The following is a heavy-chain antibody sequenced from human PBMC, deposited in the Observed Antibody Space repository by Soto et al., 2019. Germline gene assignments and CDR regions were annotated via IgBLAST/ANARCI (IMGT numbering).Heavy chain of an antibody. CDR1: GFTFSNTA. D-gene: IGHD2-15*01. V-gene: IGHV3-23*01. Sequence: EVHLSESGGGLVQPGGSLRLSCAASGFTFSNTAMSWVRQAPGRGLEWVSGISARDDTTYYTDSVRGRFTISRDSSTNTLYLHMNSLRAEDTAVSHCAKDTSDRWYHFDCWGQGTPVTVSS. J-gene: IGHJ4*02. CDR2: ISARDDTT. CDR3: AKDTSDRWYHFDC.